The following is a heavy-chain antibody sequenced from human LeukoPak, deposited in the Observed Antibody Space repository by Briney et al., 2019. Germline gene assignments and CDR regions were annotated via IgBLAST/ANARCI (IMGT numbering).Heavy chain of an antibody. Sequence: PSETLSLTCTVSGGSISSYYWSWIRQPPGKGLEWIGYIYYSGSTNYNPSLKSRVTISVDTSKNQFSLKLSSVTAADTAVYYCARGDGSYWRYYYYYMDVWGKGTTVTISS. D-gene: IGHD1-26*01. V-gene: IGHV4-59*01. J-gene: IGHJ6*03. CDR3: ARGDGSYWRYYYYYMDV. CDR1: GGSISSYY. CDR2: IYYSGST.